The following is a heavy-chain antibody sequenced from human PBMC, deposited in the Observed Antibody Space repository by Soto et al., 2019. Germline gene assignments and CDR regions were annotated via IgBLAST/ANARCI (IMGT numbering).Heavy chain of an antibody. CDR1: GFTFNNYA. Sequence: EVQLLESGGGLVQPGGSLRLSCAASGFTFNNYAMGWVRQAPGKGLEWVSAITDIGDDTYYIDSVKCRLTISRDNSKSTLYLQMNSLRAEDTAIYYCAKLGSSSWSPHYYFDYWGQGTLVTVSS. CDR2: ITDIGDDT. CDR3: AKLGSSSWSPHYYFDY. J-gene: IGHJ4*02. D-gene: IGHD2-2*01. V-gene: IGHV3-23*01.